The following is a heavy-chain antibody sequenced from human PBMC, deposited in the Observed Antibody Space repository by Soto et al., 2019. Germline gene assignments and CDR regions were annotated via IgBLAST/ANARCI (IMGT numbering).Heavy chain of an antibody. D-gene: IGHD3-10*01. CDR1: GGSISSGGYY. Sequence: PSETLSLTCTVSGGSISSGGYYWSWIRQHPGKGLEWIGYIYYSGSTNYNPSLKSRVTISVDTSKNQFSLKLSSVTAADTAVYYCARATLHYGSGRIYYYYYYGMDVWGQGTTVTVSS. J-gene: IGHJ6*02. CDR3: ARATLHYGSGRIYYYYYYGMDV. V-gene: IGHV4-61*08. CDR2: IYYSGST.